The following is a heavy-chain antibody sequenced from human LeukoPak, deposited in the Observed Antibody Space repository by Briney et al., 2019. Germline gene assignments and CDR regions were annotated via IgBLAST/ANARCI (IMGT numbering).Heavy chain of an antibody. CDR2: IYYTENT. CDR3: AGGNCYDSRGHPYHFHY. CDR1: GGSISSYY. J-gene: IGHJ4*02. V-gene: IGHV4-59*01. Sequence: PSETLSLTCTVSGGSISSYYWSWIRQPPGKGLEWIGYIYYTENTNYNPSLKSRVTISVDTSKNQFSLNLTSVTAADTAVYYCAGGNCYDSRGHPYHFHYWGQGTLVTVPS. D-gene: IGHD3-22*01.